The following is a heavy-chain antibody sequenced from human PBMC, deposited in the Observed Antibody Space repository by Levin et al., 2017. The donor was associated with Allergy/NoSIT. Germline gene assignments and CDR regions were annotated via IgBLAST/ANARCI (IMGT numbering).Heavy chain of an antibody. CDR2: INPSCGSA. D-gene: IGHD2-2*01. J-gene: IGHJ4*02. V-gene: IGHV1-46*01. Sequence: ASLTIYSTLSFSPFPLSSLHCVRQAPGQGLECIGIINPSCGSATYAQKFQNRVTIPFPPSTSTVYMELSSLISDDTAVYYCARRVPTTSTPAYLDTWGQGTLVTVTS. CDR3: ARRVPTTSTPAYLDT. CDR1: FSPFPLSS.